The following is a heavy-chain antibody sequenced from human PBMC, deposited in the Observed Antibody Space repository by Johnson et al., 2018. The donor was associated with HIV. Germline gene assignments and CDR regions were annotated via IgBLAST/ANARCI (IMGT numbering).Heavy chain of an antibody. Sequence: QMLLVESGGGVVRPGESLRLSCAASGFTFSTYAMHWVRQAPGKGLEWVSFIRYDGSNKYYADSVKGRFTISRDNSKNTLYLQMNSLRAEDTAVYYCAKDRDYYGSGLIWGQGTMVTVSS. D-gene: IGHD3-10*01. J-gene: IGHJ3*02. CDR1: GFTFSTYA. V-gene: IGHV3-30*02. CDR2: IRYDGSNK. CDR3: AKDRDYYGSGLI.